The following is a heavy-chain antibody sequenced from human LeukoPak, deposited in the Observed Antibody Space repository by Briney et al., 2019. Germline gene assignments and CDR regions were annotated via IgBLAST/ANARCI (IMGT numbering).Heavy chain of an antibody. CDR2: ISYDGSNK. Sequence: GGSLRLSCAASGFTFSSYGMHWVRQAPGEGLEWVAVISYDGSNKYYADSVKGRFTISRDNSKNTLYLQMNTLRAEDTAVCYCAKDPDYYGSGSYYSDYWGQGTLVTVSS. CDR3: AKDPDYYGSGSYYSDY. CDR1: GFTFSSYG. V-gene: IGHV3-30*18. J-gene: IGHJ4*02. D-gene: IGHD3-10*01.